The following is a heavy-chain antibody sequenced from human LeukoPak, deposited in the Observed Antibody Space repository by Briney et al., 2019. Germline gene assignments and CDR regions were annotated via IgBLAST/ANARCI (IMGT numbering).Heavy chain of an antibody. V-gene: IGHV3-53*01. CDR2: IYSGGST. CDR1: GFTVSSNY. CDR3: ARQYAGDAFDI. Sequence: PGGSLRLPCAASGFTVSSNYLSWVRQAPGKGLDWVSAIYSGGSTFYADSVKGRFIISRDNSKNTLSLQMNSLRAEDTAVYYCARQYAGDAFDIWGQGTLVTVSS. J-gene: IGHJ3*02.